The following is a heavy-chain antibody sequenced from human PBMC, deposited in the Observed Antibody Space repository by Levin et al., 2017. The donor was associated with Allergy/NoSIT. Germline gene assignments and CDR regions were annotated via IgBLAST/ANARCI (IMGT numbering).Heavy chain of an antibody. J-gene: IGHJ3*02. CDR1: GFTFSSYE. D-gene: IGHD3-22*01. CDR2: ISSSGSTI. V-gene: IGHV3-48*03. Sequence: GGSLRLSCAASGFTFSSYEMNWVRQAPGKGLEWVSYISSSGSTIYYADSVKGRFTISRDNAKNSLYLQMNSLRAEDTAVYYCARDPTRYYDSSGYYPDAFDIWGQGTMVTVSS. CDR3: ARDPTRYYDSSGYYPDAFDI.